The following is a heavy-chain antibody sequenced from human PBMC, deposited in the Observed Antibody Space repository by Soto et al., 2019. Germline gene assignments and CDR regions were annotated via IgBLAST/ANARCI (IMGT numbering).Heavy chain of an antibody. CDR2: IGASGDIT. Sequence: XGSLRLSCAASGFSFTNFAMSWVRHSPGKGLEWVAGIGASGDITWYADSVKGRLSISRDNSKNTLYLQLNSLRFEDTAVYYCAKDDFTDRGDDYFDYWGPGTLVTVSS. V-gene: IGHV3-23*01. J-gene: IGHJ4*02. CDR3: AKDDFTDRGDDYFDY. D-gene: IGHD2-21*02. CDR1: GFSFTNFA.